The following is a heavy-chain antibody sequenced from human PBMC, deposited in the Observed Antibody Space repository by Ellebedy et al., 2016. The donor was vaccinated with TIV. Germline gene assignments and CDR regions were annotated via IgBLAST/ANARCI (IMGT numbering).Heavy chain of an antibody. J-gene: IGHJ6*02. Sequence: GGSLRLSCAASGFTVSSNYMSWIRQAPGKGLEWVSYISGSGSTIYYADSVKGRFTISRDNAKNSLYLQMNSLRAEDTAVYYCARDTTVTTDYYYGMDVWGQGTTVTVSS. D-gene: IGHD4-17*01. CDR2: ISGSGSTI. CDR1: GFTVSSNY. CDR3: ARDTTVTTDYYYGMDV. V-gene: IGHV3-11*04.